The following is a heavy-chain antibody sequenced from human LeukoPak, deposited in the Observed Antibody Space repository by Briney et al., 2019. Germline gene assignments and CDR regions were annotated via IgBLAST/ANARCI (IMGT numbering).Heavy chain of an antibody. D-gene: IGHD3-22*01. CDR3: ARARITMIVVDPYYFDY. CDR2: ISSSGSII. J-gene: IGHJ4*02. CDR1: GFTFSDYY. V-gene: IGHV3-11*01. Sequence: PGGSQRLSCAASGFTFSDYYMSWIRQAPGKGLEWVSYISSSGSIIYYADSVKGRFTISRDNAKNSLYLQMNSLRAEDTAVYYCARARITMIVVDPYYFDYWGQGTLVTVSS.